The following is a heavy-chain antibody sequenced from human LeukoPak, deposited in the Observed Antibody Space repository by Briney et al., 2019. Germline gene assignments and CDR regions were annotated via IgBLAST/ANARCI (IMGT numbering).Heavy chain of an antibody. CDR3: AKDNYDILTGYYRGYYFDY. J-gene: IGHJ4*02. Sequence: GGSLRLSCEASGFTFDDYTMHWVRQSPGKGLEWVSLISWDGGSTYYADSVKGRFTISRDNSKNSLYLQMNSLRAEDTALYYCAKDNYDILTGYYRGYYFDYWGQGTLVTVSS. CDR1: GFTFDDYT. D-gene: IGHD3-9*01. CDR2: ISWDGGST. V-gene: IGHV3-43D*03.